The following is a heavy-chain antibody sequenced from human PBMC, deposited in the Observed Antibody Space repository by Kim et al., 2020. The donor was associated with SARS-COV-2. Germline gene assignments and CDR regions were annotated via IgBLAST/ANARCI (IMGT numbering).Heavy chain of an antibody. CDR3: ARHRRGTMIVVVITPLNYFDY. J-gene: IGHJ4*02. D-gene: IGHD3-22*01. Sequence: RVTISADTSKNQFSLKLSSVTAADTAVYYCARHRRGTMIVVVITPLNYFDYWGQGTLVTVSS. V-gene: IGHV4-39*01.